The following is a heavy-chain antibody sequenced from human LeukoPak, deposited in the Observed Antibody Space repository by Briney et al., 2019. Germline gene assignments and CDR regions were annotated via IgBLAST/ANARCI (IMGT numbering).Heavy chain of an antibody. Sequence: ASVTVSFKASGYIFTGYYMHWVRQAPGRELEGMEWMNSNSGGTNFAQKFQGRVTMTRDTSISTAYMELSRLRSDDTAVYYCATGPGKYYYDTSSYSGFHCYFDLWGRGTLVTVS. D-gene: IGHD3-22*01. V-gene: IGHV1-2*02. J-gene: IGHJ2*01. CDR3: ATGPGKYYYDTSSYSGFHCYFDL. CDR2: MNSNSGGT. CDR1: GYIFTGYY.